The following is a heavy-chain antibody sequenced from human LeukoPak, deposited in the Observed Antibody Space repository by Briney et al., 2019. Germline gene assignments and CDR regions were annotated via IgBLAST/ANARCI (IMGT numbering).Heavy chain of an antibody. CDR2: INPSSGGT. D-gene: IGHD4-17*01. V-gene: IGHV1-2*02. J-gene: IGHJ4*02. CDR1: GYTFTDYY. Sequence: ASVKVSCKASGYTFTDYYMHWVRQAPGQGLEWMGWINPSSGGTNYAQKFQGRVTMTRDTSISTAYMELSRLRSDDTAVYYCASAPLNGDYAIDYWGQGTLVTVSS. CDR3: ASAPLNGDYAIDY.